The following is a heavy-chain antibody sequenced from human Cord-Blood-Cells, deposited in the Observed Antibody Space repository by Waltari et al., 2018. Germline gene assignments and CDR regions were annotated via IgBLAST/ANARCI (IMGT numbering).Heavy chain of an antibody. Sequence: EVQLVQSGAEVKKPGESLKISCKGSGYSFTSYWIGWVGQVPGKGMEWRGIIYTGDSGTRDSPSFQGQVTISADKSISTAYLQWSSLKASDTAMYYCARHSSSYSGYDWYFDLWGRGTLVTVSS. CDR3: ARHSSSYSGYDWYFDL. J-gene: IGHJ2*01. CDR2: IYTGDSGT. V-gene: IGHV5-51*01. CDR1: GYSFTSYW. D-gene: IGHD5-12*01.